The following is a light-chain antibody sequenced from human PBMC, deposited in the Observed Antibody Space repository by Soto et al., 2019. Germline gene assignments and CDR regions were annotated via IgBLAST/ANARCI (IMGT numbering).Light chain of an antibody. CDR3: QHYNSYSES. J-gene: IGKJ1*01. CDR2: KAS. V-gene: IGKV1-5*03. CDR1: QTISSW. Sequence: DIQMTQSPSTLSGSVGDRVTITCRASQTISSWLAWYQQKPGKAPKLLIYKASTLKSVGPSRLSGSGSGTEFTLTISSLQPDDFATYYCQHYNSYSESFGQGTKVELK.